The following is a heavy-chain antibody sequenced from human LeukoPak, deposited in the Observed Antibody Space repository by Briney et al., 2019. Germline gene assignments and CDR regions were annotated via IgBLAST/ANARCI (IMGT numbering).Heavy chain of an antibody. Sequence: GGSVRLSCAASGFTFSSSWMSWVRQTPGKGLEWVANIKQDGSEKYYVNSVKGRSSISRDNAKNLLYLQMNSLRAEDTAVYYCARDRYYGSGSPTSDYWGQGTLVAVSS. CDR1: GFTFSSSW. CDR3: ARDRYYGSGSPTSDY. V-gene: IGHV3-7*01. D-gene: IGHD3-10*01. J-gene: IGHJ4*02. CDR2: IKQDGSEK.